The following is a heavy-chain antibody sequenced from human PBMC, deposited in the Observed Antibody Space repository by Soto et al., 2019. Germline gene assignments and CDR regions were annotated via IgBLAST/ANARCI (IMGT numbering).Heavy chain of an antibody. Sequence: QVQLQESGPGLVTPSGTLSVTCAVSSGSIGSSYWWSWVRQPPGERLEWIGEIHHSGDTNYNPSLESRVTISVDKSKNQFSLRLSSVTAADTAVYYCARIDYGSGSDYNFDYWGQGTLVTVSS. CDR3: ARIDYGSGSDYNFDY. V-gene: IGHV4-4*02. CDR1: SGSIGSSYW. CDR2: IHHSGDT. J-gene: IGHJ4*02. D-gene: IGHD3-10*01.